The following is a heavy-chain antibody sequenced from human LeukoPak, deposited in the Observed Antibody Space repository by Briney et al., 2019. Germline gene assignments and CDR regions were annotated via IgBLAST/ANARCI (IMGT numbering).Heavy chain of an antibody. CDR1: GFTFSSYE. CDR3: ARERTACGGDCYDS. CDR2: ISSSGTPI. D-gene: IGHD2-21*01. V-gene: IGHV3-48*03. Sequence: GGSLRLSCAASGFTFSSYEMNWVRQAPGKGLEWVSYISSSGTPIHYADSVKGRFTISRDNAKNSLFLQMNSLRAEDTAVYYCARERTACGGDCYDSWGQGTLVTVSS. J-gene: IGHJ4*02.